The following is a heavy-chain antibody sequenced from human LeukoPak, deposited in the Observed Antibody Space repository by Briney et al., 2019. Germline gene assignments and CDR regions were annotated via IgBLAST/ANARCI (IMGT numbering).Heavy chain of an antibody. D-gene: IGHD2-2*01. V-gene: IGHV4-61*02. J-gene: IGHJ4*02. CDR1: GGSISGNRYY. CDR2: VYATGST. CDR3: ARDRQYCADSSCYESFDL. Sequence: PSETLSLTCTVSGGSISGNRYYWHWIRQPAGKGLEWIGRVYATGSTTYNPSLKTRVTISVDTSNDQFSLNLNFVTAADTAVYYCARDRQYCADSSCYESFDLWGQGTLVTVSS.